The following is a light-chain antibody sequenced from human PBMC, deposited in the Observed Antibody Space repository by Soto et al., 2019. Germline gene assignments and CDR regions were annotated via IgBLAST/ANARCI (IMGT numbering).Light chain of an antibody. J-gene: IGKJ1*01. Sequence: DIVMTQSPLSLPVTPGEPASISCRSSQSLLHSNGYNYLDWYLQKPGQSPQLLIYLGSNRASGVPDRFSGSGSGTDFTLKISRVEAEDVGVYYCMQALQTPPWTFGQGTKVEF. CDR2: LGS. V-gene: IGKV2-28*01. CDR1: QSLLHSNGYNY. CDR3: MQALQTPPWT.